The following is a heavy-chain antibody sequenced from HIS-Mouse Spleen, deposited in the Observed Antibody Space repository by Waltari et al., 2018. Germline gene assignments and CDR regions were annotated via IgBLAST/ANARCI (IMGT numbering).Heavy chain of an antibody. Sequence: QLQLQESGPGLVKPSETLSLPCTVAGGSISSSSYYWGWIRQPPGKGLEWIGSIYYSESTYYNPSLKSRVTISVDTSKNQFSLKLSSVTAADTAVYYCAREIPYSSSWYDWYFDLWGRGTLVTVSS. V-gene: IGHV4-39*07. J-gene: IGHJ2*01. CDR3: AREIPYSSSWYDWYFDL. CDR1: GGSISSSSYY. D-gene: IGHD6-13*01. CDR2: IYYSEST.